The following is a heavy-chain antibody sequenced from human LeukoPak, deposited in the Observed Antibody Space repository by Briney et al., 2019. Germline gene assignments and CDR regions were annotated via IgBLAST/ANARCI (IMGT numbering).Heavy chain of an antibody. CDR1: GFTFSSYA. Sequence: GSLRLSCAASGFTFSSYAMSWIRQPAGKGLEGIGRIYTSGSTNYNPSLKSRVTMSVDTSKNQFSLKLSSVTAADTAVYYCARHFGGYCSSTSCLYFDYWGQGTLSPSPQ. CDR2: IYTSGST. CDR3: ARHFGGYCSSTSCLYFDY. D-gene: IGHD2-2*01. V-gene: IGHV4-4*07. J-gene: IGHJ4*02.